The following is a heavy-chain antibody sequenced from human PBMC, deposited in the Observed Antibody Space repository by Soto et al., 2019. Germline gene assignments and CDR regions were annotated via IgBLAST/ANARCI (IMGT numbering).Heavy chain of an antibody. Sequence: GGXLQISCHDSEYTFVNYWVAWVRHLHGKCLEWMGIIYPGTSETRYSPSFEGQVTISADTTIGTAYLQWRSLKAADTAFYYCASQVRFMAAVFIWGQGTLVT. CDR1: EYTFVNYW. V-gene: IGHV5-51*01. J-gene: IGHJ4*02. CDR3: ASQVRFMAAVFI. CDR2: IYPGTSET. D-gene: IGHD6-13*01.